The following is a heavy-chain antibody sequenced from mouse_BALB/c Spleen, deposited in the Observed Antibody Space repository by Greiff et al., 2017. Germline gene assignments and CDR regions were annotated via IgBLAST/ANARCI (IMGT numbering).Heavy chain of an antibody. J-gene: IGHJ4*01. D-gene: IGHD2-3*01. Sequence: VQLQQSGAELVKPGASVKLSCTASGFNIKDTYMHWVKQRPEQGLEWIGRIDPANGNTKYDPKFQGKATITADTSSNTAYLQLSSLTSEDTAVYYCAREARWVFRYAMDYWGQGTSVTVSS. CDR3: AREARWVFRYAMDY. CDR1: GFNIKDTY. CDR2: IDPANGNT. V-gene: IGHV14-3*02.